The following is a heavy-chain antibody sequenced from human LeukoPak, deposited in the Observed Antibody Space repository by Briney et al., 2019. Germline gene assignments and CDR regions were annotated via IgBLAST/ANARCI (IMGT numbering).Heavy chain of an antibody. CDR3: ARDNSGRNYFEY. CDR2: ISGSSGHT. V-gene: IGHV3-11*05. D-gene: IGHD5-12*01. J-gene: IGHJ4*02. Sequence: GGSLRLSCAASGFTFSDYYMSWIRQAPGKGPEWVSFISGSSGHTQYGDSVKGRFTISRDNAKNSLYLQMNSLSAEDTAVYYCARDNSGRNYFEYWGRGTLVTVSS. CDR1: GFTFSDYY.